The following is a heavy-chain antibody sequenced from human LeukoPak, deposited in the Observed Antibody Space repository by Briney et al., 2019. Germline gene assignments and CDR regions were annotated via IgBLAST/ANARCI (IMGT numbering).Heavy chain of an antibody. CDR1: GFTFSSYE. D-gene: IGHD6-19*01. CDR2: ISSSGSTI. Sequence: GGSLRLSSAASGFTFSSYEMNWVRQAPGKGREWGSYISSSGSTIYYADSVKGRFTTSRDNAKNSLYLQMNSLRAEDTAVYYCAKDPVIAVGSSWGQGTLVTVSS. V-gene: IGHV3-48*03. CDR3: AKDPVIAVGSS. J-gene: IGHJ5*02.